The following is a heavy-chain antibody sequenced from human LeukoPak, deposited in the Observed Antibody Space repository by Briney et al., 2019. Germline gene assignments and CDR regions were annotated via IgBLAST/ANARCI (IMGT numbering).Heavy chain of an antibody. J-gene: IGHJ4*02. CDR2: INHCGST. Sequence: PSETLSLTCTVYGGSFSGYYWNWIRQPPGKGLEWIGEINHCGSTNYNPSLKSRVTISVDTSKNQFSLKLSSVTAADTAVYYCARGGLRGYSYGQRFDYWGQGILVTVSS. D-gene: IGHD5-18*01. CDR3: ARGGLRGYSYGQRFDY. CDR1: GGSFSGYY. V-gene: IGHV4-34*01.